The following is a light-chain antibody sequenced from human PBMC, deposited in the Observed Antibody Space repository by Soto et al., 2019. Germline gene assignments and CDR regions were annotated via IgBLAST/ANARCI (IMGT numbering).Light chain of an antibody. CDR3: QSFDSSLDGWV. CDR2: ANT. CDR1: SSNIGAGHD. V-gene: IGLV1-40*01. Sequence: QSVLTQPPSVSGAPGQRVTISCTGNSSNIGAGHDVHWYQQIPETAPKLLVSANTNRPSGVPERFSGSNSGTSASLSITGLQAEDEADYYCQSFDSSLDGWVFGGGTKLTVL. J-gene: IGLJ3*02.